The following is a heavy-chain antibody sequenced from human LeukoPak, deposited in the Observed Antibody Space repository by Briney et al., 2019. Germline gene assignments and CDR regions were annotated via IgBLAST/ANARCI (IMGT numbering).Heavy chain of an antibody. CDR3: AGRRGYDYYFDY. Sequence: SETLSLTCTVSGGSISSYYWSWIRQPPGKRLEWIGYIYTSGSTNYNPSLKSRVTISVDTSKNQFSLKLSSVTAADTAVYYCAGRRGYDYYFDYWGQGTLVTVSS. CDR2: IYTSGST. CDR1: GGSISSYY. D-gene: IGHD5-12*01. V-gene: IGHV4-4*09. J-gene: IGHJ4*02.